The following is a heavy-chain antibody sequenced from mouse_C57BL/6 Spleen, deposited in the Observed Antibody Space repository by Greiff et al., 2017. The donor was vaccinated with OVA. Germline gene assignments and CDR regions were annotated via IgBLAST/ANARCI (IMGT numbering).Heavy chain of an antibody. V-gene: IGHV1-64*01. CDR3: ARYGGYYDYDGVYWYFDV. J-gene: IGHJ1*03. CDR2: IHPNSGST. CDR1: GYTFTSYW. D-gene: IGHD2-4*01. Sequence: QVQLQQPGAELVKPGASVKLSCKASGYTFTSYWMHWVKQRPGQGLEWIGMIHPNSGSTNYNEKFKSKATLTVDKSSSTAYMQLSSLTSEDSAVYYCARYGGYYDYDGVYWYFDVWGTGTTVTVSS.